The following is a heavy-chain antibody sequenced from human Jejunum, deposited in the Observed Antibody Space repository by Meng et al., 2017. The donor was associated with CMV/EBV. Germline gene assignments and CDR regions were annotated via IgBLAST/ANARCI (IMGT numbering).Heavy chain of an antibody. D-gene: IGHD3-3*01. Sequence: FISSAMGGGSQAPGGGLGWCEEISAGPNTMYYADSAKGRFTMSRDEAKKSVALQMNSLGRADTAGYYCSSLDYDLGARWAFDVWGQGTVVTVSS. J-gene: IGHJ3*01. CDR3: SSLDYDLGARWAFDV. CDR1: FISSA. CDR2: ISAGPNTM. V-gene: IGHV3-48*01.